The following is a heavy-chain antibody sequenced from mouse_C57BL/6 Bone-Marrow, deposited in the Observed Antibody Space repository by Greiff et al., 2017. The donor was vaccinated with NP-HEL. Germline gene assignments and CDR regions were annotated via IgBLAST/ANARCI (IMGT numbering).Heavy chain of an antibody. Sequence: VQLLQSGAELVRPGTSVKVSCKASGYAFTNYLIEWVKQRPGQGLEWIGVINPGSGGTNYNEKFKGKATLTADKSSSTAYMQLSSLTSEDSAVYFCARKTTVVPYYAMDYWGQGTSVTVSS. CDR2: INPGSGGT. J-gene: IGHJ4*01. D-gene: IGHD1-1*01. CDR1: GYAFTNYL. CDR3: ARKTTVVPYYAMDY. V-gene: IGHV1-54*01.